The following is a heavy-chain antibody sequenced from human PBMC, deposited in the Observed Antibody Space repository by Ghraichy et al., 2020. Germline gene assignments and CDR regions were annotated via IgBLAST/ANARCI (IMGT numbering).Heavy chain of an antibody. CDR2: ISYDGSKK. J-gene: IGHJ4*02. D-gene: IGHD6-13*01. CDR1: GFTFSSYG. V-gene: IGHV3-30*03. CDR3: TRSSWEN. Sequence: GGSLRLSCAASGFTFSSYGMHWVRQAPGKGLEWVAVISYDGSKKYYADSVKGRFTISRDNSKNTLYLQMNSLRAEDTAVYYCTRSSWENWGQGTLVTVSS.